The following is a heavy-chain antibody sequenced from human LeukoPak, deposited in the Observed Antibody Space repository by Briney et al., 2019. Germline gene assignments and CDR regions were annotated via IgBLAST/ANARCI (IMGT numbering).Heavy chain of an antibody. CDR3: ARQEYSSSWYGNDY. V-gene: IGHV4-39*07. CDR1: GGSISSSSYY. CDR2: IYYSGST. J-gene: IGHJ4*02. D-gene: IGHD6-13*01. Sequence: PSETLSLTCTVSGGSISSSSYYWGWIRQPPGKGLEWIGSIYYSGSTYYNPSLKSRVTISVDTSKNQFSLKLSSVTAADTAVYYCARQEYSSSWYGNDYWGQGTLVTVSS.